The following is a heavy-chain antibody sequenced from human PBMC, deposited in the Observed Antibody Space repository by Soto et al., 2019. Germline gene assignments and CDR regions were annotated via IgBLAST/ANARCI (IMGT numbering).Heavy chain of an antibody. CDR2: INPNSGGT. CDR3: ARDFDFWSGYPYWYLDL. J-gene: IGHJ2*01. D-gene: IGHD3-3*01. CDR1: GYTFTGDY. Sequence: ASLPVSCKASGYTFTGDYMHWVRQAPGQGLEWMGWINPNSGGTNYAQKFQGRVTMTRDTSISTAYMELSRLRSDDTAVYYCARDFDFWSGYPYWYLDLWGRGNLVTVS. V-gene: IGHV1-2*02.